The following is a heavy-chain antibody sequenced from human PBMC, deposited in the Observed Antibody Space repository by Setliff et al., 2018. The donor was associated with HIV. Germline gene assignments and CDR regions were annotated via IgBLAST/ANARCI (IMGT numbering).Heavy chain of an antibody. Sequence: SETLSLTCAVSDGSISSSNWWSWVRQPPGKGLEWIGEIFHTQNPNYSPSLKSRVTISVNKSKNQFSLRLTSVTAADTAVYYCARGANFWSGYDSWGQGTLGTVSS. V-gene: IGHV4-4*02. J-gene: IGHJ4*02. CDR2: IFHTQNP. CDR1: DGSISSSNW. D-gene: IGHD3-3*01. CDR3: ARGANFWSGYDS.